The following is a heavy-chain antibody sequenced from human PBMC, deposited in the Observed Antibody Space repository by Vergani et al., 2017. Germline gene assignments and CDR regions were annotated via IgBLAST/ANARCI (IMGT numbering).Heavy chain of an antibody. Sequence: QVPLVQSGAEVKKPGASVTVSCKASGYTFTSYDINWVRQATGQGLEWMGWMNPNSGNTGYAQKFQGRVTMTRNTSISTAYMELSSLRSEDTAVYYCGRPLKWAPNWFDPWGQGTLVTVSS. CDR1: GYTFTSYD. CDR2: MNPNSGNT. D-gene: IGHD2-15*01. J-gene: IGHJ5*02. CDR3: GRPLKWAPNWFDP. V-gene: IGHV1-8*01.